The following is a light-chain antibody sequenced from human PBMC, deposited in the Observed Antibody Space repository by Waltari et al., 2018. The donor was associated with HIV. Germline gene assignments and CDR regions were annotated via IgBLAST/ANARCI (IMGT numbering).Light chain of an antibody. V-gene: IGKV4-1*01. CDR3: QQYSNTPLT. J-gene: IGKJ4*02. CDR1: HTVLDSSNNNNY. Sequence: IVITRSPDLVAVSLGDRASSACHTHHTVLDSSNNNNYLAWYQQKLGQPPRLLIHWASTRDSGVPDRFSGSGSGTDFTLTINSLQPEDVAIYYCQQYSNTPLTFGGGTIVELK. CDR2: WAS.